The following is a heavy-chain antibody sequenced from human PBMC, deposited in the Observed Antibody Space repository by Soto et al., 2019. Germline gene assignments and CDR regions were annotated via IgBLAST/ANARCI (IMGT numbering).Heavy chain of an antibody. D-gene: IGHD1-1*01. CDR1: GGSISSYY. CDR2: IYYSGST. Sequence: PSETLSLTCTVSGGSISSYYWSWIRQPPGKGLEWIGYIYYSGSTNYNPSLKSRVTISVDTSKNQFSLRLSSVTAADTAVYYCASNNVSPFDYWGQGTLVTVSS. V-gene: IGHV4-59*08. J-gene: IGHJ4*02. CDR3: ASNNVSPFDY.